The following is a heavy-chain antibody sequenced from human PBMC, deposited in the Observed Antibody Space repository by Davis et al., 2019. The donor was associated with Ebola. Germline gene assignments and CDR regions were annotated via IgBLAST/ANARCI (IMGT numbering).Heavy chain of an antibody. CDR2: IDRDGSLT. CDR3: TKDFDYVNGY. Sequence: GESLKISCAVSGFTFSSYRMHWVRQVPGTGLVWVSRIDRDGSLTGYGDSVQGRFIISRDNAKNTVYLQMNDLRAEDTAVYYCTKDFDYVNGYWGQGTLVTVSS. CDR1: GFTFSSYR. J-gene: IGHJ4*02. V-gene: IGHV3-74*01. D-gene: IGHD4/OR15-4a*01.